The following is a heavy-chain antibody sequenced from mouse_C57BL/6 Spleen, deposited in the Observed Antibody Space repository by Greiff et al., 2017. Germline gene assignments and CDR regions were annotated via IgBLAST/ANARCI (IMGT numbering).Heavy chain of an antibody. D-gene: IGHD3-1*01. Sequence: VQRVESGPGLVQPSQSLSITCTVSGFSLTSYGVHWVRQSPGKGLEWLGVIWRGGSTDYNAAFMSRLSITKDNSKSQVFFKMNSLQADDTAIYYCAKKGNGTSSGFAYWGQGTLVTVSA. V-gene: IGHV2-5*01. CDR1: GFSLTSYG. CDR2: IWRGGST. J-gene: IGHJ3*01. CDR3: AKKGNGTSSGFAY.